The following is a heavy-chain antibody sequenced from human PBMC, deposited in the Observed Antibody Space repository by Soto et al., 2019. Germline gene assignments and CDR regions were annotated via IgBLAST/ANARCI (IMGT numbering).Heavy chain of an antibody. CDR3: ARGAEVAGGNNCFDP. CDR2: INPSGGTT. J-gene: IGHJ5*02. D-gene: IGHD6-19*01. CDR1: GYTFTSYY. Sequence: QVQLVQSGAEVKKPGASVKVSCKASGYTFTSYYIHWVRQRQAPGQGLEWLGIINPSGGTTTYAQKFQGRVTMTRDTSTSTVYMDLRSLRSEDTAVYYCARGAEVAGGNNCFDPWGQGTLVTVSS. V-gene: IGHV1-46*01.